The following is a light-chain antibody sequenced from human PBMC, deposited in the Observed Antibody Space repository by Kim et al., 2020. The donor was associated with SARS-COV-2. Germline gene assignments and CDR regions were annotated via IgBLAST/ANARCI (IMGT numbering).Light chain of an antibody. CDR3: QQYKSSPWT. Sequence: SASVGDRVTITCRASQSISSWLAWYQQKPGKAPKLLIYKASSLESGVPSRFSGSGSGTEFTLTISSLQPDDFATYYCQQYKSSPWTFGQGTKVEI. J-gene: IGKJ1*01. V-gene: IGKV1-5*03. CDR1: QSISSW. CDR2: KAS.